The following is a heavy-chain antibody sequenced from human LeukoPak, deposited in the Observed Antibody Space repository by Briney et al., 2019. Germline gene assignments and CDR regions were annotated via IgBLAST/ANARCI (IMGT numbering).Heavy chain of an antibody. J-gene: IGHJ4*02. CDR2: INPNSGGT. CDR3: ARINTVFGVINNDY. CDR1: GSTFTGYN. D-gene: IGHD3-3*01. Sequence: ASVKVSCTASGSTFTGYNIHWVRQAPGQGLEWMGWINPNSGGTNYAQKFQGRVTMTRDTSISTAYMELSTLRSDDTAVYYCARINTVFGVINNDYWGQGTLVTVSS. V-gene: IGHV1-2*02.